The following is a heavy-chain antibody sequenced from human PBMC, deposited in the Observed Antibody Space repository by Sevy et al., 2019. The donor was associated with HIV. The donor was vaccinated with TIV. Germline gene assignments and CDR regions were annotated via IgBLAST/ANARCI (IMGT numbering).Heavy chain of an antibody. CDR3: ARVHGHWYFDL. CDR2: ISSSSSTI. Sequence: GGSLRLSCAASGFTFSSYSMNWVRQAPGKGLEWVSYISSSSSTIYYADSVKGRFTISRDNAKNSLYLQMNRLRDEDTAVYYCARVHGHWYFDLWGRGTLVTVSS. CDR1: GFTFSSYS. V-gene: IGHV3-48*02. J-gene: IGHJ2*01.